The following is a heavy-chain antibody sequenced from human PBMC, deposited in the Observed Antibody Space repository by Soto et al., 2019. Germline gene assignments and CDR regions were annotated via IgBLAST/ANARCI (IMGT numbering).Heavy chain of an antibody. CDR1: GFTFSSYA. CDR3: AKDRDGSYYFDY. V-gene: IGHV3-23*01. CDR2: ISGSGGST. Sequence: GGSLRLSCAASGFTFSSYAMSWIRQAPGKGLEWVSAISGSGGSTYYADSVKGRFTISRDNSKNTLYLQMNSLRAEDTAVYYCAKDRDGSYYFDYWGQGTLVTVSS. J-gene: IGHJ4*02. D-gene: IGHD1-26*01.